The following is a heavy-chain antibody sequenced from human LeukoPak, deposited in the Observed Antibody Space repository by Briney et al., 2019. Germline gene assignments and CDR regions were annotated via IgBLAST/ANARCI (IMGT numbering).Heavy chain of an antibody. CDR3: VRDLRPVAKHDAFDV. J-gene: IGHJ3*01. CDR2: IYHSGST. CDR1: GYSISSGYY. D-gene: IGHD2-2*01. Sequence: PSETLSLTCAVSGYSISSGYYWGWIRQPPGKGLEWIGSIYHSGSTYYNPSLESRVTISVDTSRNQFSLRLRSVTAADTAVYYCVRDLRPVAKHDAFDVWGQGTMVTVSS. V-gene: IGHV4-38-2*02.